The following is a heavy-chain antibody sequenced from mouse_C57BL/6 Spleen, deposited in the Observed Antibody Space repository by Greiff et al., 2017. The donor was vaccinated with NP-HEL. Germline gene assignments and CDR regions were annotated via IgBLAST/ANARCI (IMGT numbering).Heavy chain of an antibody. CDR3: TVYYDYDEGFAY. D-gene: IGHD2-4*01. CDR1: GFTFSNYW. J-gene: IGHJ3*01. Sequence: EVKVVESGGGLVQPGGSMKLSCVASGFTFSNYWMNWVRQSPEKGLEWVAQIRLKSDNYATHYAESVKGRFTISRDDSKSSVYLQMNNLRAEDTGIYYCTVYYDYDEGFAYWGQGTLVTVSA. CDR2: IRLKSDNYAT. V-gene: IGHV6-3*01.